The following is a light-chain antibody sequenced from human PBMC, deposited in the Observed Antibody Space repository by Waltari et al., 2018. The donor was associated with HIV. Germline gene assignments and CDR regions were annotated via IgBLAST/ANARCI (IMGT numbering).Light chain of an antibody. CDR3: QSADITNIWV. CDR1: ALPKQY. Sequence: SSDLTQPPSMSLSPGQTARITCSGEALPKQYVYWYQQKPGQAPVLIISRDNERPSGVPARFSGSRSGTTATATLTISGVQTEDEADYYCQSADITNIWVFGGGTKLTVL. V-gene: IGLV3-25*03. CDR2: RDN. J-gene: IGLJ2*01.